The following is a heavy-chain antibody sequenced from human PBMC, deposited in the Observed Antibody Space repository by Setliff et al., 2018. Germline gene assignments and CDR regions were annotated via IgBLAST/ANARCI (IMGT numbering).Heavy chain of an antibody. CDR3: AKGQGQYYDSSGYYGRVLDY. D-gene: IGHD3-22*01. Sequence: GGSLRLSCAASGFTFRSYAMSWVRQAPGKGLEWVSAISGSGGSTYYADSVKGRFTISRDNSKNTLYLQMNSLRAEDTAVYYCAKGQGQYYDSSGYYGRVLDYWGQGTLVTVSS. J-gene: IGHJ4*02. V-gene: IGHV3-23*01. CDR2: ISGSGGST. CDR1: GFTFRSYA.